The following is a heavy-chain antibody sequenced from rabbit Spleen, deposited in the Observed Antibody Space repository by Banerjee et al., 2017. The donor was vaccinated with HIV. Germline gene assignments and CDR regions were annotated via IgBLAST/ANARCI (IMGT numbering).Heavy chain of an antibody. CDR2: IYADRSGST. Sequence: QSLAESGGDLVKPEGSLTLTCTASGFSFSSSYYMCWVRQAPGKGLECIACIYADRSGSTYYANWAKGRFTISRTSSTTVTLQMTSLTAADTATYFCARDEDSGGYWRLWGQGTLVTVS. CDR3: ARDEDSGGYWRL. V-gene: IGHV1S40*01. CDR1: GFSFSSSYY. J-gene: IGHJ3*01. D-gene: IGHD1-1*01.